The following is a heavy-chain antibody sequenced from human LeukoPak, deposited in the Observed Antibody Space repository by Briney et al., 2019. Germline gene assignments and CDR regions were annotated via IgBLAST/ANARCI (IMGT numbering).Heavy chain of an antibody. V-gene: IGHV4-59*01. D-gene: IGHD1-1*01. CDR1: GGSISSFY. J-gene: IGHJ5*02. Sequence: PSETLSLTCTVSGGSISSFYWSWIRQPPGKGLEWIGYIYYSGSTNYNPSLKSRVTISVDTSKNQFSLKLSSVTAADTAVYYCARHGTSGTNLNWFDPWGQGTLVTVLS. CDR2: IYYSGST. CDR3: ARHGTSGTNLNWFDP.